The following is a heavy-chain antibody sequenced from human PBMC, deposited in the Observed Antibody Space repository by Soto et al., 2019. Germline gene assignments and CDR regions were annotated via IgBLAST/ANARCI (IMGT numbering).Heavy chain of an antibody. V-gene: IGHV4-31*03. CDR1: GGSISSGGYY. CDR3: ARGKTVAAAGPFDY. J-gene: IGHJ4*02. D-gene: IGHD6-13*01. CDR2: IYYSGST. Sequence: SETLSLTCTVSGGSISSGGYYWSWIRQHPGKGPEWIGYIYYSGSTYYNPSLKSRVTISGDTSKNQFSLKLRSVTAADTAVYYCARGKTVAAAGPFDYWGQGTLVTVSS.